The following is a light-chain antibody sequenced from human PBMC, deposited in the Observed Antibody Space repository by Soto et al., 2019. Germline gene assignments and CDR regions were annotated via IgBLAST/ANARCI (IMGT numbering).Light chain of an antibody. V-gene: IGKV1-12*01. CDR2: TAS. CDR1: QGVSTW. Sequence: DIQMTQSPSSVSASVGDRVTITCRASQGVSTWLAWYQQKPGKAPNLLIYTASSLQSGVPSRFSGSGSGTDFTLTINGLQPEDIATYYCQQYDNLPLTFGGGTKVDI. CDR3: QQYDNLPLT. J-gene: IGKJ4*01.